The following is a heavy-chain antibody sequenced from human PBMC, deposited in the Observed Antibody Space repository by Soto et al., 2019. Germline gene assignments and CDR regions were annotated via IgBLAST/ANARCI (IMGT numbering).Heavy chain of an antibody. CDR1: GGTFSSYA. CDR2: INPSDGST. CDR3: VRDRFGYGDSGD. V-gene: IGHV1-46*01. D-gene: IGHD4-17*01. J-gene: IGHJ4*02. Sequence: ASVKVSCTASGGTFSSYAISWVRQAPGQGLEWMGVINPSDGSTYYAQKFQGRVTMTGDTSTSTLYMDLSSLRSEDTAVYYCVRDRFGYGDSGDWGQGTLVTVS.